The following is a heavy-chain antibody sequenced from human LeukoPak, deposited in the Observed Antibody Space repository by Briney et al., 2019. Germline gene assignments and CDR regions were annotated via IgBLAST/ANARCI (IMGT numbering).Heavy chain of an antibody. Sequence: GGSLRLSCAASGFTFTSYAMHWVRQAPGKGLEWVAVISYDGSDKYYADSVKGRFTISRGNSKNTLYLQMNSLRAEDTAVYYCAKEGGSGYRYYFDYWGQGTLVTVSS. V-gene: IGHV3-30-3*01. CDR2: ISYDGSDK. J-gene: IGHJ4*02. D-gene: IGHD3-22*01. CDR1: GFTFTSYA. CDR3: AKEGGSGYRYYFDY.